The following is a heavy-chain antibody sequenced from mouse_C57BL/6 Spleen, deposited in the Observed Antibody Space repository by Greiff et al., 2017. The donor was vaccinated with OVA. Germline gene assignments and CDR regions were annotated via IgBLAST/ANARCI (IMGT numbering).Heavy chain of an antibody. J-gene: IGHJ2*01. D-gene: IGHD2-2*01. CDR3: ARNGRLEGAFDY. Sequence: VQLQQSGPGLVQPSQSLSITCTVSGFSLTSYGVHWVRQSPGKGLEWLGVIWSGGSTDYNAAFISRLSISKDNSTSQVFFKMNSLQADDTAIYYCARNGRLEGAFDYWGQGTTLTVSS. V-gene: IGHV2-2*01. CDR1: GFSLTSYG. CDR2: IWSGGST.